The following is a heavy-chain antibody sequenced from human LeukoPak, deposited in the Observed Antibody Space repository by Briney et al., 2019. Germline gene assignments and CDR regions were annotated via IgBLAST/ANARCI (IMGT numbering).Heavy chain of an antibody. J-gene: IGHJ5*02. CDR2: IYYSGGT. CDR1: GGSISSVNYY. D-gene: IGHD3-10*01. CDR3: ARSLLVRGVMNNCFDP. V-gene: IGHV4-30-4*01. Sequence: PSETLSLTCTVSGGSISSVNYYWSWIRQSPGKGLEWIGCIYYSGGTHYNPSLKSRLTISVDASKNQFSLNLSSVTAADTAVYYCARSLLVRGVMNNCFDPWGQGTLVTVSS.